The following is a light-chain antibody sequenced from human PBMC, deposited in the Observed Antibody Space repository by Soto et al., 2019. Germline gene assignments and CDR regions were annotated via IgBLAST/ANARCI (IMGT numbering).Light chain of an antibody. Sequence: QSVLTQPPSVSGSPGQRVTISCTWGSSNIGAGYDVHWYQQLPGTAPKLLIYGNSNRPSGVPDRFSGSKSGTSASLAITGLQAEDEADYYCQSYDSSLSAPYVFGTGTKVTVL. CDR2: GNS. V-gene: IGLV1-40*01. CDR1: SSNIGAGYD. CDR3: QSYDSSLSAPYV. J-gene: IGLJ1*01.